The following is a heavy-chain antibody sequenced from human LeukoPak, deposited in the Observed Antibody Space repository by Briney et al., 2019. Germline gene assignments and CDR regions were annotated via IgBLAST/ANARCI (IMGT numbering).Heavy chain of an antibody. CDR1: GFTFSSYS. V-gene: IGHV3-21*04. Sequence: GSLRLSCAASGFTFSSYSMNWVRQTPGKGLEWVSSISCSSSYIYYADSVKGRFTISRDNDRKSLYLQMNSLRAEDTAVYYCAKDRPTGGSSGWPENFQHWGQGTLVTVSS. CDR2: ISCSSSYI. D-gene: IGHD6-19*01. CDR3: AKDRPTGGSSGWPENFQH. J-gene: IGHJ1*01.